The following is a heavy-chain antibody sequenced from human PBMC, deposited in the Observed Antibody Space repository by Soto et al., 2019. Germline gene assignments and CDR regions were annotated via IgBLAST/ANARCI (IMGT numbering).Heavy chain of an antibody. CDR3: ARAAWEQQLVRGGRWFDP. V-gene: IGHV1-69*01. J-gene: IGHJ5*02. Sequence: QVQLVQSGAEVKKPGSSVKVSCKASGGTFSSYAISWVRQAPGQGLEWMGGIIPIFGTANYAQKFQGRVTITADESTSTAYMELSSLRSEDTAVYYCARAAWEQQLVRGGRWFDPWGQGTLVTVSS. D-gene: IGHD6-13*01. CDR2: IIPIFGTA. CDR1: GGTFSSYA.